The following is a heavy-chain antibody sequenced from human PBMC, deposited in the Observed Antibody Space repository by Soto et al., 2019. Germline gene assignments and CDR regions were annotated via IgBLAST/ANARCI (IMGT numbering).Heavy chain of an antibody. CDR2: IYYSGST. Sequence: LQLQESGPGLVKPSETLSLTCTVSGGSISSSSYYWGWIRQPPGKGLEWIGSIYYSGSTYYNPSLKSRVTISVDTSKNQFSLKLSSVTAADTAVYYCARNRVRGGSCYDYWGQGTLVTVSS. J-gene: IGHJ4*02. D-gene: IGHD2-15*01. CDR1: GGSISSSSYY. V-gene: IGHV4-39*01. CDR3: ARNRVRGGSCYDY.